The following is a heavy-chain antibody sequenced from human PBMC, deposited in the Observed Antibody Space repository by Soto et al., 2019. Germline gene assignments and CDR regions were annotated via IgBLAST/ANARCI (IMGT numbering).Heavy chain of an antibody. Sequence: SETLSLTCTVSGGSISNYFWSWIRQPPGKGLEWIGYIYYNGNTNYNPSLRSRVTISVDTSKNQFSLKLSSVTAADTVVYYCARYCSGGSCFDYWGPGTLVTVSS. V-gene: IGHV4-59*01. J-gene: IGHJ4*02. CDR2: IYYNGNT. CDR1: GGSISNYF. CDR3: ARYCSGGSCFDY. D-gene: IGHD2-15*01.